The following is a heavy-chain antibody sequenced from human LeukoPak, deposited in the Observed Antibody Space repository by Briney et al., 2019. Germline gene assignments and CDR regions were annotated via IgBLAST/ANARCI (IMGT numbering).Heavy chain of an antibody. CDR1: GGSFSVYY. CDR2: INHSGST. J-gene: IGHJ4*02. Sequence: SETLSLTCAVYGGSFSVYYWSWIRQPPGKGLEWIGEINHSGSTNYNPSLKSRVTMSLDTSKNQFSLKLSSVTAADTAVYYCAREITVTRPFDYWGPGTLVTVSS. D-gene: IGHD4-17*01. CDR3: AREITVTRPFDY. V-gene: IGHV4-34*01.